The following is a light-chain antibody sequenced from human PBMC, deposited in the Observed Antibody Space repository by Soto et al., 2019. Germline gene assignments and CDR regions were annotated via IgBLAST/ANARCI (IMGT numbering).Light chain of an antibody. CDR2: GAS. Sequence: EIVLTQSPGTLSLSPGERATLSCRDSQSVNSSYLAWYQQNPGQAPRLLIYGASSRATCIPDRFSGSGSGTDFTLTISRLEPEDFAVYYCQQYGRSPLTFGGGTKVDIK. CDR1: QSVNSSY. CDR3: QQYGRSPLT. J-gene: IGKJ4*01. V-gene: IGKV3-20*01.